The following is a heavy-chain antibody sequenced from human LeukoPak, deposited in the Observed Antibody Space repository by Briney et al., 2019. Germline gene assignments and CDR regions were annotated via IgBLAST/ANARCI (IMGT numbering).Heavy chain of an antibody. V-gene: IGHV4-39*01. CDR1: GGSISSNNYY. D-gene: IGHD6-13*01. CDR2: IYYSGST. CDR3: ARVAIAAAGDAFDI. Sequence: SETLSLTCTVSGGSISSNNYYWGWIRQPPGKGLEWIGSIYYSGSTYNNPSLKSRVTISVDTTKNQFSLKLTSVTAADTAVYYCARVAIAAAGDAFDIWGQGTMVTVSS. J-gene: IGHJ3*02.